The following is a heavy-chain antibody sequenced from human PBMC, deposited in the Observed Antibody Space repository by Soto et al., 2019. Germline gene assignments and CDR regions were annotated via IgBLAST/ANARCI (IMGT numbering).Heavy chain of an antibody. Sequence: SSVKVSCKASGYTFTSYGISWVRQAPGQGLEWMGWISAYNGNTNYAQKLQGRVTMTTDTSTSTAYMELRSLRSDDTAVYYCARDQSYGGAFDYWGQGTLVTVSS. CDR2: ISAYNGNT. J-gene: IGHJ4*02. CDR1: GYTFTSYG. V-gene: IGHV1-18*01. CDR3: ARDQSYGGAFDY. D-gene: IGHD2-21*01.